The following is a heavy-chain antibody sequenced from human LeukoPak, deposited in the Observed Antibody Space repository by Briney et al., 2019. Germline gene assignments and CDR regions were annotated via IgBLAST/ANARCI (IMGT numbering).Heavy chain of an antibody. CDR1: GGSISSYY. Sequence: SETLSLTCTVSGGSISSYYWSWIRQPPGKGLERIGYIYYSGSTNYNPSLKSRVTISVDTSKNQFSLKLSSVTAADTAVYYCARGGLYSSIRPVDYWGQGTLVTVSS. CDR2: IYYSGST. J-gene: IGHJ4*02. D-gene: IGHD6-13*01. V-gene: IGHV4-59*01. CDR3: ARGGLYSSIRPVDY.